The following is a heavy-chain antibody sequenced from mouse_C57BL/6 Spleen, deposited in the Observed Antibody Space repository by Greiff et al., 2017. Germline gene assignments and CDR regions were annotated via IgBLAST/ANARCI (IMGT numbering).Heavy chain of an antibody. D-gene: IGHD2-4*01. V-gene: IGHV1-72*01. J-gene: IGHJ3*01. CDR1: GYTFTSYW. CDR3: ARGSYEYDVCFAY. CDR2: IDPKSGGT. Sequence: QVQLQQPGAELVKPGASVKLSCKASGYTFTSYWMHWVKQRPGRGLEWIGRIDPKSGGTKYNKKFKNKATLTVDKPSSTAYMHLSSLTADDSAVSYCARGSYEYDVCFAYWGQGTLVTVSA.